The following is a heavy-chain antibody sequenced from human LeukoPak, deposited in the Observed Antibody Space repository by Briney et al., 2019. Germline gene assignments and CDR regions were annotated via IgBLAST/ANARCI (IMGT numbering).Heavy chain of an antibody. CDR1: GFTFSSYA. Sequence: GGSLRLSCAASGFTFSSYAMHWVRQAPGKGLEWVAVISYDGSNKYYADSVKGRFTISRDNSKNTLYLQMNSLRAEDTAVYYCAALKVTAKDYWGQGTLVTVSS. J-gene: IGHJ4*02. CDR3: AALKVTAKDY. D-gene: IGHD2-21*02. CDR2: ISYDGSNK. V-gene: IGHV3-30-3*01.